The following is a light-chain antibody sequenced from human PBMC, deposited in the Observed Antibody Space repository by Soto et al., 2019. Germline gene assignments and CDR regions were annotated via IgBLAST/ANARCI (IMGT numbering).Light chain of an antibody. CDR2: GAS. J-gene: IGKJ1*01. CDR1: QTINSN. Sequence: EIVMTQSPATLSVSPGERATLSCRASQTINSNLAWYQQRPGQAPRLLMYGASIRATGIPARFSGSGSGTEFTLAISSLQSEDFAIYYCQQYGTWFQAFGQGTRVEIK. CDR3: QQYGTWFQA. V-gene: IGKV3-15*01.